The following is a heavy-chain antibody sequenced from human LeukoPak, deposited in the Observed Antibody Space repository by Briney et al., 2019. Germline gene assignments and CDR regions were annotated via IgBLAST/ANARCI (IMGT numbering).Heavy chain of an antibody. V-gene: IGHV1-69*13. J-gene: IGHJ4*02. CDR1: GGTFSSYA. D-gene: IGHD1-26*01. Sequence: SVKVSCKASGGTFSSYATSWVRQAPGQGLEWMGGIIPIFGTANYAQKFQGRVTITADESTSTAYMELSSLRSEDTAVYYCARYAKIVGATEGDYFDHWGQGTLVTVSP. CDR3: ARYAKIVGATEGDYFDH. CDR2: IIPIFGTA.